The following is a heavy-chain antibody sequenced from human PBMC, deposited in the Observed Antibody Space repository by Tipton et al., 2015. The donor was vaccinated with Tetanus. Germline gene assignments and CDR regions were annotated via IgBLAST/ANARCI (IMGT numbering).Heavy chain of an antibody. CDR3: ARRSYCTSSRCFDAFDL. Sequence: LRLSCSVSGDSGSRHYWSWIRQPPGKALEWISYIFYSGSTNYNPSLKSRVSISMYTSKNQISLKLSSVTAADTAVYFCARRSYCTSSRCFDAFDLWGPGARVTVSS. CDR1: GDSGSRHY. D-gene: IGHD2-8*01. J-gene: IGHJ3*01. V-gene: IGHV4-59*02. CDR2: IFYSGST.